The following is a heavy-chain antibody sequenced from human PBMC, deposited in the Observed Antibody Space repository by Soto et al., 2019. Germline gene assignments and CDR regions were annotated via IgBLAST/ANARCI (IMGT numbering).Heavy chain of an antibody. CDR3: ARHPYHLTANSHYYGMDV. CDR2: IYYSGST. J-gene: IGHJ6*02. Sequence: QLQLQESGPGLVKPSETLSLTCTVSGGSISSNSYYWGWIRQPPGKGLEWIGSIYYSGSTYYNPSLKSRVTISVDTSKNQFSLKLSSVTAADTAVYYCARHPYHLTANSHYYGMDVWGQGTTVTVSS. D-gene: IGHD3-9*01. CDR1: GGSISSNSYY. V-gene: IGHV4-39*01.